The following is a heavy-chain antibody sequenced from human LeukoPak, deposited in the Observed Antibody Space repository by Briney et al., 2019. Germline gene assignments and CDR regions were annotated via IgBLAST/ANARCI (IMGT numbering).Heavy chain of an antibody. Sequence: GSLRLSCAASGFTFSSYGMHWVRHAPGKGLEWVAFIRYDGSNKYYADSVKGRFTISRDNSKNTLYLQMNSLKAEDTAVYYCAKGHSSGWYYSYWGQGTLVTVSS. CDR1: GFTFSSYG. CDR2: IRYDGSNK. D-gene: IGHD6-19*01. V-gene: IGHV3-30*02. J-gene: IGHJ4*02. CDR3: AKGHSSGWYYSY.